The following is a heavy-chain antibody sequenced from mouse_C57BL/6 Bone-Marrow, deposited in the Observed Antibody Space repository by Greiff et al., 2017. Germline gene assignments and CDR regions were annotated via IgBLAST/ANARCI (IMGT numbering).Heavy chain of an antibody. J-gene: IGHJ3*01. CDR2: IDPENGDT. CDR3: TRYYDYAY. V-gene: IGHV14-4*01. Sequence: VQLQQSGAELVRPGASVKLSCTASGFNIKDDYMHWVKQRPEQGLEWIGWIDPENGDTEYASKFQGKATITADTSSNTAYLQLSSLTSEDTAVYYWTRYYDYAYWGQGTLVTVSA. D-gene: IGHD2-4*01. CDR1: GFNIKDDY.